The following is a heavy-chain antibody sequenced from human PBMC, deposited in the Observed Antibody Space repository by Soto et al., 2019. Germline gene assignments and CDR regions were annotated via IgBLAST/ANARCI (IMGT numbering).Heavy chain of an antibody. V-gene: IGHV3-23*01. D-gene: IGHD2-15*01. CDR2: ISDSGGST. Sequence: EVQLLESGGGLVQPGGSLRLSCAASGFTFSSYAMSWVRQAPGKGLEWVSAISDSGGSTYYADSVKGRFTISRDNSKNTLYLQMNSLRAEDTAVYYCAKDRYCSGGSCYGVFDYWGQGTLVTVSS. CDR3: AKDRYCSGGSCYGVFDY. CDR1: GFTFSSYA. J-gene: IGHJ4*02.